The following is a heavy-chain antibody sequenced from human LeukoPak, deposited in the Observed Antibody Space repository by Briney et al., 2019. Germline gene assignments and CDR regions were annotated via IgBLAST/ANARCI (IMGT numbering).Heavy chain of an antibody. CDR3: ARGLAFFWSGYFDV. CDR2: INHSGST. J-gene: IGHJ4*02. CDR1: GGSFSGYY. V-gene: IGHV4-34*01. Sequence: SETLSLTCAVYGGSFSGYYWSWIRQPPGKGLEWIGEINHSGSTKYNPSLKSRVTISLDTSQNQFSLKLSSVTAADTAVYYCARGLAFFWSGYFDVWGEGTLVTVSS. D-gene: IGHD3-3*01.